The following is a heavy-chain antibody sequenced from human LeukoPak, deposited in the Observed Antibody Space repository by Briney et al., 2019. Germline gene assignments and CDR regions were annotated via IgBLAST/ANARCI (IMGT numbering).Heavy chain of an antibody. Sequence: GGSLRLSCAASGFTFSSYAMSWVRQAPGKGLEWVSAISGSGGSTYYADSVKGRFTISRDNSKNTLYLQMNSLRAEDTAVYFCPKCSQQWLGDFDYWGQGTLVTVSS. V-gene: IGHV3-23*01. CDR1: GFTFSSYA. CDR3: PKCSQQWLGDFDY. CDR2: ISGSGGST. D-gene: IGHD6-19*01. J-gene: IGHJ4*02.